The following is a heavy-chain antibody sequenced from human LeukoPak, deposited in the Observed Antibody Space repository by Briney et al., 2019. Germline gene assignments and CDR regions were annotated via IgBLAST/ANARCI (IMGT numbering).Heavy chain of an antibody. D-gene: IGHD1-26*01. CDR2: IYPGDSDT. J-gene: IGHJ4*02. V-gene: IGHV5-51*01. Sequence: GESLKISCKGSGYSFTNYWIGWVRQMPGKGLEWMGIIYPGDSDTRYSPSFQGQVTISAAKSISTAYLQRSSLKASDTAIYYCARFSSSGANDYWGQGTLVTVSS. CDR3: ARFSSSGANDY. CDR1: GYSFTNYW.